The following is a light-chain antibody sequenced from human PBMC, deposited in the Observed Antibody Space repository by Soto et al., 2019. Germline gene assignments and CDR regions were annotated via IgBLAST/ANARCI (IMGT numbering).Light chain of an antibody. CDR1: SSDVGGYNF. J-gene: IGLJ2*01. CDR3: SSYAGSNIVV. Sequence: QSVLTQPPSASGSPGQSVTISCTGVSSDVGGYNFVSWYQQHPGKAPKLMIYEVSDRPSGVPDRFSGSKSCNTASLTVSGLQAEDEADYYCSSYAGSNIVVFGGGTKLTVL. CDR2: EVS. V-gene: IGLV2-8*01.